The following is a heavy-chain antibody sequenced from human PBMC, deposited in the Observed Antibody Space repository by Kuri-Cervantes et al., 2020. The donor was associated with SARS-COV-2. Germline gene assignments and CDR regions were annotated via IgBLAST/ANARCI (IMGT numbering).Heavy chain of an antibody. D-gene: IGHD3-10*01. Sequence: GGSLRLSCAASGFTFSSYGMHWVRQAPGKGLERVSAITDDGGSTYHADSVKGRFTISRDNSKTTLFLQMNSLRAEDTAVYHCVKGSAASRPYYFDSWGQGTLVTVSS. CDR3: VKGSAASRPYYFDS. CDR2: ITDDGGST. V-gene: IGHV3-23*01. CDR1: GFTFSSYG. J-gene: IGHJ4*02.